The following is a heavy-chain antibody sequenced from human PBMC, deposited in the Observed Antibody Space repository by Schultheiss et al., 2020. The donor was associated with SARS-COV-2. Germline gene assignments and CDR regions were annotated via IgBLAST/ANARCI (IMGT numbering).Heavy chain of an antibody. CDR3: ARYCSGGSCYPRYYYYGMDV. CDR2: IYYSGST. J-gene: IGHJ6*02. V-gene: IGHV4-59*12. D-gene: IGHD2-15*01. CDR1: GGSFSGYY. Sequence: SETLSLTCAVYGGSFSGYYWSWIRQPPGKGLEWIGYIYYSGSTYYNPSLKSRVTISVDRSKNQFSLKLSSVTAADTAVYYCARYCSGGSCYPRYYYYGMDVWGQGTTVTVSS.